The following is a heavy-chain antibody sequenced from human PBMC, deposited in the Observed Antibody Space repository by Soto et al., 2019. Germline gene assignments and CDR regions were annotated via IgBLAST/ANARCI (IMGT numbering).Heavy chain of an antibody. Sequence: TSETLSLTCSVSGASTSVNYWSWIRQPPGKGLEWIGYVYDSGSTKYSPSLESRVTMSIDTSKNEFSLRLISVTPADTAVYYCARVLSSYSSSWYYFDSWGQGVLVTVSS. D-gene: IGHD6-13*01. V-gene: IGHV4-59*01. CDR3: ARVLSSYSSSWYYFDS. CDR1: GASTSVNY. J-gene: IGHJ4*02. CDR2: VYDSGST.